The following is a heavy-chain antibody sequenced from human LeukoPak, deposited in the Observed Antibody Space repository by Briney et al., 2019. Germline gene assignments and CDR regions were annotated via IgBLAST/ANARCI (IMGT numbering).Heavy chain of an antibody. J-gene: IGHJ4*02. Sequence: PGGSLRLSCVASGFTSDDYGMSWVRQAPGKGLEWVSGINWNGGSTGYADSVKGRFTISRDNAKNSLYLQMNSLRAEDTALYYCARGRGTFEGSSGYSYWGQGTLVTVSS. D-gene: IGHD3-22*01. CDR3: ARGRGTFEGSSGYSY. V-gene: IGHV3-20*04. CDR1: GFTSDDYG. CDR2: INWNGGST.